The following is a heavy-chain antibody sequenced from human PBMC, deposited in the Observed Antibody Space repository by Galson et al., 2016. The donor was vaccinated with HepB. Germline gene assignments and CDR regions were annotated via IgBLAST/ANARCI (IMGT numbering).Heavy chain of an antibody. CDR3: ARDWGYCSSTSCYAFDN. V-gene: IGHV4-61*01. Sequence: LSLTCTVSGGPVSSDTYYWSWIRQPPGKGLEWTGIIYYSGSKNYKPSLESRLTISVDTSKNTFSLKMGSLTAADTAVYYCARDWGYCSSTSCYAFDNWGQGTLVTVSS. CDR1: GGPVSSDTYY. CDR2: IYYSGSK. D-gene: IGHD2-2*01. J-gene: IGHJ4*02.